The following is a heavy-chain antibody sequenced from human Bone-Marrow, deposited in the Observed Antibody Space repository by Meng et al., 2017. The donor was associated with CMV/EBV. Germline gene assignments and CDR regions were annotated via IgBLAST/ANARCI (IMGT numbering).Heavy chain of an antibody. V-gene: IGHV4-4*02. J-gene: IGHJ3*02. D-gene: IGHD6-19*01. CDR3: AVTRKKKQWLDLRVAFDI. Sequence: SSSSSNWWSWVRQPPGKGLEWIGEIYHSGSTNYNPSLKSRVTISVDKSKNQFSLKLSSVTAADTAVYYCAVTRKKKQWLDLRVAFDIWGQGTMVTVSS. CDR2: IYHSGST. CDR1: SSSSSNW.